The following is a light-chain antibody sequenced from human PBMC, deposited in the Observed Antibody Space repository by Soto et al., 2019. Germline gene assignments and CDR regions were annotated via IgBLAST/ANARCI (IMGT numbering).Light chain of an antibody. CDR2: SNR. J-gene: IGLJ2*01. CDR3: AAWDDSLNGVV. CDR1: SSDIGSGA. V-gene: IGLV1-44*01. Sequence: QSVLTQPPSASGSPGQRGTLCCSGSSSDIGSGAVNWYQQLPGTAPKVLIYSNRQRPSGVPDRFSGSKSGTSASLAISGLQSEDEADYYCAAWDDSLNGVVFGGGTKLTVL.